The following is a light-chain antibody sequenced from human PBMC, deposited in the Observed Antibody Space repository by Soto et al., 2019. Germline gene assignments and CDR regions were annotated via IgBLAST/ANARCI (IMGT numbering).Light chain of an antibody. Sequence: QSVLTQPPSVSGTPGQTVTISCFGSTSNIGSNPVNWYQQLPGTAPRLLISTNNQRPSGVPDRFSGSRSGTSASPAISGLQSEDEADYYCAAWDDRLNGPSYVFGTGTKVTVL. CDR3: AAWDDRLNGPSYV. J-gene: IGLJ1*01. CDR2: TNN. V-gene: IGLV1-44*01. CDR1: TSNIGSNP.